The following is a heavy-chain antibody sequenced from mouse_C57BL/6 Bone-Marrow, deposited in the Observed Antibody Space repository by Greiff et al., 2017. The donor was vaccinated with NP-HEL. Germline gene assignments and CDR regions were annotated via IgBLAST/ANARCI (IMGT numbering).Heavy chain of an antibody. D-gene: IGHD2-1*01. Sequence: QVQLQQSGAELVRPGTSVKVSCKASGYAFTNYLIEWVKQRPGQGLEWIGVINPGSGGTNYNEKFKGKATLTADKSSSTAYMQLSSLTSEDSAVYFCARCYYGNYEGWFAYWGQGTLVTVSA. CDR2: INPGSGGT. CDR1: GYAFTNYL. J-gene: IGHJ3*01. CDR3: ARCYYGNYEGWFAY. V-gene: IGHV1-54*01.